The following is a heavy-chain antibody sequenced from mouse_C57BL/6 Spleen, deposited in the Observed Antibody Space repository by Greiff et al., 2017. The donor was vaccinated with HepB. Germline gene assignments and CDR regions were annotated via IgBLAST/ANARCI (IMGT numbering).Heavy chain of an antibody. CDR1: GYTFTSYW. Sequence: QVQLKQPGTELVKPGASVKLSCKASGYTFTSYWMHWVKQRPGQGLEWIGNINPSNGGTNYNEKFKSKATLTVDKSSSTAYMQLSSLTSEDSAVYYCAREPYSSGHAMDYWGQGTSVTVSS. CDR2: INPSNGGT. D-gene: IGHD3-2*02. CDR3: AREPYSSGHAMDY. V-gene: IGHV1-53*01. J-gene: IGHJ4*01.